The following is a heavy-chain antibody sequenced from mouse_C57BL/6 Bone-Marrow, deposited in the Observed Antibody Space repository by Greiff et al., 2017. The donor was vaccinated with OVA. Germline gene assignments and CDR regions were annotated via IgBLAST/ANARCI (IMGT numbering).Heavy chain of an antibody. Sequence: QVQLQQSGAELVRPGASVTLSCKASGYTFTDYEMHWVKQTPVHGLEWIGAIDPETGGTAYNQKFKGKAILTADTSSSTAYMELRSLTSEASAVYYCTRSYSNYGDFDYWGQGTTLTVSS. CDR1: GYTFTDYE. J-gene: IGHJ2*01. D-gene: IGHD2-5*01. CDR2: IDPETGGT. CDR3: TRSYSNYGDFDY. V-gene: IGHV1-15*01.